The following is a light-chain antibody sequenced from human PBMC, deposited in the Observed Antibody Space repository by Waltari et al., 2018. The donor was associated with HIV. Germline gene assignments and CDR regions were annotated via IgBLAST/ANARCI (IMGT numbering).Light chain of an antibody. J-gene: IGKJ3*01. CDR1: QSISTY. CDR3: QQSYESPFN. V-gene: IGKV1-39*01. CDR2: SAS. Sequence: DIQLTQSPSSLSASLGDRVVLTCRASQSISTYLNWYKRKAGKAPVLLVYSASTLQSGAPSRFRGSGSGRDFALSISGLQPEDFATYFCQQSYESPFNFGPGTK.